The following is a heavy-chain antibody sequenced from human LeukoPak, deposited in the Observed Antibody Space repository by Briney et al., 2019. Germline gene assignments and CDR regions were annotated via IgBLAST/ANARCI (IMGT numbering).Heavy chain of an antibody. CDR2: INYSGTT. CDR3: VRDVPTGRFDY. CDR1: GGFISNRAYY. V-gene: IGHV4-39*07. Sequence: PSETLSLTCTVSGGFISNRAYYWGWIRQSPGKGLEWIASINYSGTTYYNPSLKSRATISIDTSKNQSSLKVSSLTAADMAVYYCVRDVPTGRFDYWGQGTLVTVSS. D-gene: IGHD1-1*01. J-gene: IGHJ4*02.